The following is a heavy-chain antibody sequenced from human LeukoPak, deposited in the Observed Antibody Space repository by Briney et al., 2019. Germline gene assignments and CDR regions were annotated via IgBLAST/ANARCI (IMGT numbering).Heavy chain of an antibody. CDR3: ASLLYSNYLNY. D-gene: IGHD4-11*01. J-gene: IGHJ4*02. Sequence: SETLSLTCTVSGGSITRSSNYWGWIRQPPGRGLEWIGTINYSGSTYYNPSLKSRLTIPVDTSKSQFSLKLSSVTAADTAVYYCASLLYSNYLNYWGQGTLVTVSS. CDR2: INYSGST. V-gene: IGHV4-39*01. CDR1: GGSITRSSNY.